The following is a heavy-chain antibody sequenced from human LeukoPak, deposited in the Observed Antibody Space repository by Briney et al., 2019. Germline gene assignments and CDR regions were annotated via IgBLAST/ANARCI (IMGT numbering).Heavy chain of an antibody. D-gene: IGHD3-9*01. CDR1: GFTFSTYG. V-gene: IGHV3-33*01. CDR3: TRVLTRQIETRDYDIWTGYSWD. CDR2: IWFDGSNQ. J-gene: IGHJ4*02. Sequence: GGSLRLSCAASGFTFSTYGMHWVRQAPGKGLEWVAVIWFDGSNQYYVDSVRGRFSISRDNSKNTLYLQMNSLKTEDTAVYYCTRVLTRQIETRDYDIWTGYSWDWGQGTLVTVSS.